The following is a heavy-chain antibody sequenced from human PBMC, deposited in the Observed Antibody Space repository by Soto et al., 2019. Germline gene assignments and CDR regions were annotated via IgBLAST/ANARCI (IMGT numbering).Heavy chain of an antibody. CDR2: IMPVFRTP. D-gene: IGHD3-3*02. CDR3: ASDKDRPQLGGNYYYILDV. CDR1: GGTFSNSA. Sequence: SGKVSCKASGGTFSNSAISWVRQAPGQGLEWMGGIMPVFRTPDYAQKFQGRGTITADESTSTAYMELSGLRSDDTAVYFCASDKDRPQLGGNYYYILDVWGQGTTVTVSS. J-gene: IGHJ6*02. V-gene: IGHV1-69*13.